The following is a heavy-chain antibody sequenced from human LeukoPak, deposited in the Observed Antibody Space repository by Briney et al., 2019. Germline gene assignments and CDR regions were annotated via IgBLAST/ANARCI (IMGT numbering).Heavy chain of an antibody. D-gene: IGHD5-18*01. J-gene: IGHJ3*02. CDR3: ARDSRGYSYGYSAFDI. V-gene: IGHV1-69*05. CDR1: GGTFSSYA. Sequence: SVKVSCKASGGTFSSYAISWVRQAPGQGLEWMGGIIPIFGTANYAQKFQGRVTITTDESTSTAYMELSSLRSEDTAVYYCARDSRGYSYGYSAFDIWGQGTMVTVSS. CDR2: IIPIFGTA.